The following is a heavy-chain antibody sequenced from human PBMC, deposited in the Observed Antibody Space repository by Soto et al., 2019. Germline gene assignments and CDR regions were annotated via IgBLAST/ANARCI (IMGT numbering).Heavy chain of an antibody. CDR3: ARDYCSSTSCPTFDY. D-gene: IGHD2-2*01. CDR1: GYTFTSYG. V-gene: IGHV1-18*04. Sequence: ASVKVSGKASGYTFTSYGISWVRQAPGQGLEWMGWISAYNGNTNYVQKLQGRVTMTTDTSTSTAYMELRSLRSDDTAVYYCARDYCSSTSCPTFDYWGQGTLVTVSS. CDR2: ISAYNGNT. J-gene: IGHJ4*02.